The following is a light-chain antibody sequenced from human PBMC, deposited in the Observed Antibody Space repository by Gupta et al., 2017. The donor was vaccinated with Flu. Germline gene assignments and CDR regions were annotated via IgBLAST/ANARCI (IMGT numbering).Light chain of an antibody. CDR2: EVS. CDR3: SSFTTSNTWV. CDR1: SSDVGAYNR. J-gene: IGLJ3*02. V-gene: IGLV2-14*01. Sequence: QSALTQPASVSGSPGQSITISCPGTSSDVGAYNRVSWYQQYPGKAPKLMIYEVSNRPSGVSNRFSGSKSANMASLTISGLQAEDDADYYCSSFTTSNTWVFGGGTKLTVL.